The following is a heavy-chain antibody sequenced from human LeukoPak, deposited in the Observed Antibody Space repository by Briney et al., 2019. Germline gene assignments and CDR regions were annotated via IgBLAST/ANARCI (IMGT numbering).Heavy chain of an antibody. CDR2: INHSGST. CDR1: GGSFSGYY. CDR3: ARGYGDFRSRGIDY. D-gene: IGHD4-17*01. J-gene: IGHJ4*02. V-gene: IGHV4-34*01. Sequence: PSETLSLTCAVYGGSFSGYYWSWIRQPPGKGLEWIGEINHSGSTNYNPSLKSRVTISVDTSKNQFSLKLSPVTAADTAVYYCARGYGDFRSRGIDYWGQGTLVTVSS.